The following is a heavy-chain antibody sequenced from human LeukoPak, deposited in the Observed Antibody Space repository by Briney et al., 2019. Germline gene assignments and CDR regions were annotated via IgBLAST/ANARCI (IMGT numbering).Heavy chain of an antibody. Sequence: ASVKVSCKASGYRFTEYYVHWVRQAPGQGLDWLGWLNPDSGGTNYAQKSEGRVTFTRDTSISTAYMEVNNVTSDDTAFYYCARGPRRAFDYWGQGTLVTVS. V-gene: IGHV1-2*02. CDR2: LNPDSGGT. CDR1: GYRFTEYY. J-gene: IGHJ4*02. CDR3: ARGPRRAFDY.